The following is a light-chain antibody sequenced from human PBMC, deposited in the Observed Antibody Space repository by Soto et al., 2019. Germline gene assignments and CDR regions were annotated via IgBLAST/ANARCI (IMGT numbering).Light chain of an antibody. Sequence: EVVLTQSPATLSLSPGGRATLSCRASEDVDIYLAWYQQRPGQAPRLLIYDTSKRATGIPARFTGTGSGTDFTLSISSLEPEDFAVYYCQQRFSWPPWTFGQGTKVEIK. J-gene: IGKJ1*01. CDR3: QQRFSWPPWT. CDR1: EDVDIY. V-gene: IGKV3-11*01. CDR2: DTS.